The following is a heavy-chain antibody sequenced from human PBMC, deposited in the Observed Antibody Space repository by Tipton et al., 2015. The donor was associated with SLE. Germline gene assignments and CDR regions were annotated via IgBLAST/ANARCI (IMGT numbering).Heavy chain of an antibody. V-gene: IGHV3-23*01. Sequence: GSLRLSCAASGFTFSSYAMSWVRQAPGKGLQWVSGISGSGDNTYYADSVRGRFTISRDNSKSTLFLQMNSLRAEDTAVYYCASNAFDIWGQGTMVTVSS. J-gene: IGHJ3*02. CDR2: ISGSGDNT. CDR1: GFTFSSYA. CDR3: ASNAFDI.